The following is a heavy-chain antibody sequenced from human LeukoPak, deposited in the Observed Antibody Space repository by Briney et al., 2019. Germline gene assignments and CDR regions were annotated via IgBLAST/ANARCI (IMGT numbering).Heavy chain of an antibody. J-gene: IGHJ3*02. Sequence: SETLSLTCTVSGGSISSSSYYWGWIRQPPGKGLEWIGSIYYSGSTYYNPSLKSRVTISVDTSKNQFSLKLSSVTAADTAVYYCASLSDIVVVPAAIKDAFDIWGQGTVVTVSS. CDR3: ASLSDIVVVPAAIKDAFDI. CDR1: GGSISSSSYY. CDR2: IYYSGST. D-gene: IGHD2-2*02. V-gene: IGHV4-39*01.